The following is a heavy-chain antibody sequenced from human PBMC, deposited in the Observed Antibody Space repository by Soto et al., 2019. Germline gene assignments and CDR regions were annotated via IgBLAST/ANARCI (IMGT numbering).Heavy chain of an antibody. V-gene: IGHV1-69*01. CDR1: GGTFSSYA. CDR3: ARDPGAEFYDSSGYLGYYFDY. D-gene: IGHD3-22*01. Sequence: QVQLVQSGAEVKKPGSSVKVSCKASGGTFSSYAISWVRQAPGQGLEWMGGIIPIFGTANYAQKFQGRVTITADESTSTAYMELSGLRSEDMAVYYCARDPGAEFYDSSGYLGYYFDYWGQGTLVTVSS. J-gene: IGHJ4*02. CDR2: IIPIFGTA.